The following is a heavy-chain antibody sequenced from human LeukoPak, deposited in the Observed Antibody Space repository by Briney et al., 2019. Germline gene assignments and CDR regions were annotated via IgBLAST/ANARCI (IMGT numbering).Heavy chain of an antibody. J-gene: IGHJ4*02. D-gene: IGHD2-21*01. CDR3: ARRGYFDGGGNDY. CDR1: GYNFFTYW. CDR2: INPDNSNI. Sequence: GESLKISCKASGYNFFTYWIAWVRQMPGKGLEWMAIINPDNSNIRYSPSFEGQLTISADKSVSAAYLQWSSLKASDTAIYYCARRGYFDGGGNDYWGQGTLVTVSS. V-gene: IGHV5-51*01.